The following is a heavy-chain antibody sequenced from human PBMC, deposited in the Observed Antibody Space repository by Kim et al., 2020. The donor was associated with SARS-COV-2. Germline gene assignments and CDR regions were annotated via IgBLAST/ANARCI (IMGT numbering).Heavy chain of an antibody. CDR1: GGSFRGYY. CDR3: ASGLRQWLTHYYYYYGMDV. V-gene: IGHV4-34*01. J-gene: IGHJ6*02. CDR2: INHSGST. D-gene: IGHD6-19*01. Sequence: SETLSLTCAVYGGSFRGYYWSWIRQPPGKGLEWIGEINHSGSTNYNPSLKSRVTISVDTSKNQFSLKLSSVTAADTAVYYCASGLRQWLTHYYYYYGMDVWGQGTTVTVSS.